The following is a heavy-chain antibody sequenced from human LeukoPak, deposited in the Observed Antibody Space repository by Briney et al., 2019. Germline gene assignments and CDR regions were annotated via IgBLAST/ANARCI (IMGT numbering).Heavy chain of an antibody. J-gene: IGHJ5*02. D-gene: IGHD2-15*01. CDR2: IYYRGSP. V-gene: IGHV4-59*01. CDR1: GGSIRSYY. CDR3: ASSEGYCSGGSCYGANWFDP. Sequence: SETLSLTCTVSGGSIRSYYWSCIRQPPGEGLECSGYIYYRGSPNVHPSPKSRVTISVDTSENHFSVKLSCVSAADTAVYYCASSEGYCSGGSCYGANWFDPWGQGTLVTVSS.